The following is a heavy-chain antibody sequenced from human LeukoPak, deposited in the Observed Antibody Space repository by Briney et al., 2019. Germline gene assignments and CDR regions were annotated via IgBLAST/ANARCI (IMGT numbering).Heavy chain of an antibody. D-gene: IGHD6-19*01. CDR2: ISGTGLTI. J-gene: IGHJ4*02. CDR1: GFTFSDYY. Sequence: GGSLRLSCAASGFTFSDYYMSWIRQAPGKGLEWVSYISGTGLTIYYADSVKGRFTISRDNAKNSLYLQMNSLRAEDTSVYYCARDIFTVAGAVDYWGQGTLVTVSS. V-gene: IGHV3-11*04. CDR3: ARDIFTVAGAVDY.